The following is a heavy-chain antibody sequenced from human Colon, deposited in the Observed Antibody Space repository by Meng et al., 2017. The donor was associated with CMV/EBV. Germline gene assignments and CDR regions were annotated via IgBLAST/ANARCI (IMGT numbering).Heavy chain of an antibody. V-gene: IGHV4-34*01. Sequence: VHRHQGGAVFLKPVETLSLTCAVYGGSFSGYYWSWIRQPPGKGLEWIGEINHSGSTDYNPSLKSRVTISVDTSKNQFSLKLSSVTAADTAVYYCVRGLYGSGRHQIDYWGQGTLVTVSS. CDR3: VRGLYGSGRHQIDY. J-gene: IGHJ4*02. D-gene: IGHD3-10*01. CDR1: GGSFSGYY. CDR2: INHSGST.